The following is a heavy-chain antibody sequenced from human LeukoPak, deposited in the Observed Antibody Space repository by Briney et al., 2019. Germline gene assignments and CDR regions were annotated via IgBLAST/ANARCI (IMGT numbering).Heavy chain of an antibody. CDR3: AKDRPDVMTTVTGRL. J-gene: IGHJ4*02. CDR2: ISGSGGST. D-gene: IGHD4-17*01. V-gene: IGHV3-23*01. CDR1: GFTFSSYA. Sequence: PGGSLRLSCAASGFTFSSYAMSWVRQAPGKGLGRVSAISGSGGSTYYADSVKGRFTISRDNSKNTLYLQMNSLRAEDTAVYYCAKDRPDVMTTVTGRLWGQGTLVTVSS.